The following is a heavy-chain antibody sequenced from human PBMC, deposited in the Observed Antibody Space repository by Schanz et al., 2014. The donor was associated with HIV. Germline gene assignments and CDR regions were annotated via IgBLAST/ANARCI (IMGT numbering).Heavy chain of an antibody. V-gene: IGHV1-8*01. J-gene: IGHJ4*02. Sequence: QVQLVRSGAEVKRPGASVKVTCKASGYTITSYDVNWVRQASGQGLEWMGWMNPKRGNTGYAQKIQGRVAMTRNSSINTAYMELSRLRSEDTAVYYCARGRKSVSGLGWFYVDYWAQGTLVSVSS. CDR3: ARGRKSVSGLGWFYVDY. D-gene: IGHD6-19*01. CDR1: GYTITSYD. CDR2: MNPKRGNT.